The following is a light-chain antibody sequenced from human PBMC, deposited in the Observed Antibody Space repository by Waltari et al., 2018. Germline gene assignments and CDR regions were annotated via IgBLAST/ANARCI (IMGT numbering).Light chain of an antibody. J-gene: IGLJ2*01. CDR3: SSYTTSSTVV. CDR1: SSYVGAHNS. Sequence: QSALTQPASVSGSPGQSIAISCTGTSSYVGAHNSVSWYRQHPGKAPKFMLYGVSNRPSGVSNRFSGSKSGNTASLTISGLQAEDEADYYCSSYTTSSTVVFGGGTKVTVL. V-gene: IGLV2-14*01. CDR2: GVS.